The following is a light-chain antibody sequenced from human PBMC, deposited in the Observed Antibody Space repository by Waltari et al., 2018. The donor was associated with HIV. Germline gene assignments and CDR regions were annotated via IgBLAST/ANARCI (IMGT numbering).Light chain of an antibody. CDR2: GNN. CDR1: SPNIGAGFG. CDR3: QSYDSGLNTYV. Sequence: QSVLTPPPSLSGAPGQRVIISCPGSSPNIGAGFGVHWYQQLPGTAPKLLIYGNNNRPSGVPDRFSGSKSGTSASLANTGLQADDEADYYCQSYDSGLNTYVFGTGTRVTVL. V-gene: IGLV1-40*01. J-gene: IGLJ1*01.